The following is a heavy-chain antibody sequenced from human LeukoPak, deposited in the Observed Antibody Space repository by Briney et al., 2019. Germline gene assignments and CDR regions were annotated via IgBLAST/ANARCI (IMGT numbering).Heavy chain of an antibody. CDR1: GFSFSSYA. CDR3: ARDHRMIVVVTTYYYGMDV. Sequence: GGSLTLSCAASGFSFSSYAMHWVRHAPGKGMDWVAVISYDGSNKYYANSVNGRFTISRDNSKHKLYLKMNSLRGEDTAVYYCARDHRMIVVVTTYYYGMDVWGQGNTVTVSS. D-gene: IGHD3-22*01. V-gene: IGHV3-30-3*01. CDR2: ISYDGSNK. J-gene: IGHJ6*01.